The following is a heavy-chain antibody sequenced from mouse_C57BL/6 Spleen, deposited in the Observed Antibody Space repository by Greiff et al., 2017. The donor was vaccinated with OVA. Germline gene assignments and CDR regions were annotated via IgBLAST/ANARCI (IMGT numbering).Heavy chain of an antibody. Sequence: EVQVVESGGGLVQPGGSLSLSCAASGFTFTDYYMSWVRQPPGKALEWLGFIRNKANGYTTEYSASVKGRFTISRDNSQSILYLQMNALRAEDSATYYCARGLRRNYAMDYWGQGTSVTVSS. CDR1: GFTFTDYY. CDR3: ARGLRRNYAMDY. V-gene: IGHV7-3*01. CDR2: IRNKANGYTT. J-gene: IGHJ4*01. D-gene: IGHD2-4*01.